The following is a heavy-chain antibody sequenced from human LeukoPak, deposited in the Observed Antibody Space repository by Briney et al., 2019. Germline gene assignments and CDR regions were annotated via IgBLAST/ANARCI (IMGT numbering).Heavy chain of an antibody. CDR2: IKQDGSEK. D-gene: IGHD3-10*01. Sequence: GGSLRLSCAASGFTFSSYWMSWVRQAPGRGLEWVANIKQDGSEKYYVDSVKGRFTISRDNAKNSLYLQMNSLRAEDTAVYYCASNREYYYGSGSFDYWGQGTLVTVSS. CDR3: ASNREYYYGSGSFDY. CDR1: GFTFSSYW. V-gene: IGHV3-7*02. J-gene: IGHJ4*02.